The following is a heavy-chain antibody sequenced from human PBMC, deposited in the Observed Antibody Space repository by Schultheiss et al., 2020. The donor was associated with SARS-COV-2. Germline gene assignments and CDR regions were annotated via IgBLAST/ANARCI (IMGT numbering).Heavy chain of an antibody. Sequence: SETLSLTCAVYGGSFSGYYWSWIRQPPGKGLEWIGHIYYSGSTYYNPSLKSRVTISVDTSKNQFSLKLSSVTAADTAVYYCAREICESLYYYYGMDVWGQGTTVTVSS. CDR3: AREICESLYYYYGMDV. CDR1: GGSFSGYY. J-gene: IGHJ6*02. V-gene: IGHV4-34*09. D-gene: IGHD2-21*01. CDR2: IYYSGST.